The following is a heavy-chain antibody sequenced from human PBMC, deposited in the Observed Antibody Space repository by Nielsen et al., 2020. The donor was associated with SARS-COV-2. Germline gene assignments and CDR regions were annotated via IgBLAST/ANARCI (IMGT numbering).Heavy chain of an antibody. CDR2: ISAYNGNT. V-gene: IGHV1-18*01. J-gene: IGHJ6*02. D-gene: IGHD3-9*01. Sequence: ASVQVSSQAYGYTFTSYGISWVRQARGQGLEWMGWISAYNGNTNYAQKFQGRVTMTTDTSQSTAYMELRSLRSDDTAVYYCARLYYDILTGQFPPYYYYGMDVWGQGTTVTVSS. CDR1: GYTFTSYG. CDR3: ARLYYDILTGQFPPYYYYGMDV.